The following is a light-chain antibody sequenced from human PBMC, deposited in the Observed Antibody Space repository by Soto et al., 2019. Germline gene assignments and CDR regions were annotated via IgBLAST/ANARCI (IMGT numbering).Light chain of an antibody. Sequence: QSALTQPAYVSGSPGQSITISCAGTSSDFGSYNLVSWYQQHPGKAPKLIIYEATKRPSGVSNRFSGSKSGNTASLTISGVQAEDEVDYYCCSYAGTRSYAFGTGTKLTVL. CDR3: CSYAGTRSYA. J-gene: IGLJ1*01. CDR1: SSDFGSYNL. CDR2: EAT. V-gene: IGLV2-23*01.